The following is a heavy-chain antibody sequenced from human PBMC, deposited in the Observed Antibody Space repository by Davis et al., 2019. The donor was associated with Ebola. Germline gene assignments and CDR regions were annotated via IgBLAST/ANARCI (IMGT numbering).Heavy chain of an antibody. CDR2: IYHSGST. CDR3: ARRHCSGGSCPLDY. Sequence: SETLSLTCAVSGGSISSGGYSWSWIRQPPGKGLEWIGYIYHSGSTYYNPSLKSRVTISLDRSKNQFSLKLSSVTAADTAVYYCARRHCSGGSCPLDYWGQGTLVTVSS. CDR1: GGSISSGGYS. D-gene: IGHD2-15*01. J-gene: IGHJ4*02. V-gene: IGHV4-30-2*01.